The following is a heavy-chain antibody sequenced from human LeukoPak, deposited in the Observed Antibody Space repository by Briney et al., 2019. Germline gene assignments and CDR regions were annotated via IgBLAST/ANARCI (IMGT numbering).Heavy chain of an antibody. CDR1: GGPITNDY. J-gene: IGHJ3*02. Sequence: SETLSLTCSLSGGPITNDYWRWLQQPPAKGLEWIAWIYSSYNTDYNPSLKHRVTISLVTSNDQFPLRLTSVPASDPAVYYCARTGDNSGSGPSWAFDIWGQGTMVTVSS. CDR2: IYSSYNT. V-gene: IGHV4-4*08. CDR3: ARTGDNSGSGPSWAFDI. D-gene: IGHD3-10*01.